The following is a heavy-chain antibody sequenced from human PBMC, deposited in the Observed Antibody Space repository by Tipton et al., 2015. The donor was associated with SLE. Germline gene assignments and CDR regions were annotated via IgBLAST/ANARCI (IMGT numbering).Heavy chain of an antibody. V-gene: IGHV3-20*04. J-gene: IGHJ4*02. CDR2: INWNGGST. CDR3: AITGSGSPFDY. Sequence: SLRLSCAASGFTFDDYGMSWVRQAPGKGLEWVSGINWNGGSTGYADSVKGRFPISRDNAKNSLYLQMNSLRAEDTALYYCAITGSGSPFDYWGQGTLVTVSS. CDR1: GFTFDDYG. D-gene: IGHD3-22*01.